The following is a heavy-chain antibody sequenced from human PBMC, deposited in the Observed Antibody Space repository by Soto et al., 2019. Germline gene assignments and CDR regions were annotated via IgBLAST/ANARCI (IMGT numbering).Heavy chain of an antibody. Sequence: ASVKVSCKTSGYTFSNHGITWVRQAPGQPLEWLGWISLYSDGTNYAQKFQGRVSMTTDTSTTTAYMELRSLRSDDTAVYYCARVVPGAEAWFGPWGQGTLVTVSS. D-gene: IGHD2-2*01. CDR2: ISLYSDGT. V-gene: IGHV1-18*01. CDR1: GYTFSNHG. CDR3: ARVVPGAEAWFGP. J-gene: IGHJ5*02.